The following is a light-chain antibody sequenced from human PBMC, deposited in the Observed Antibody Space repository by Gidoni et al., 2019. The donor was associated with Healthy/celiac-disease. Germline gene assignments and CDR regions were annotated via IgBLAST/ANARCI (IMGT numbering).Light chain of an antibody. V-gene: IGKV3-11*01. CDR3: QQRSNWPWT. J-gene: IGKJ1*01. CDR1: HCVSSY. Sequence: EIVLTQSPATLSLSPGERATLSCRASHCVSSYLAWYQQKPGQAPRLLIYDASNRATGIPARFSGSGSGTDFTLTISSLEPEDFAVYYCQQRSNWPWTFGQXTKVEIK. CDR2: DAS.